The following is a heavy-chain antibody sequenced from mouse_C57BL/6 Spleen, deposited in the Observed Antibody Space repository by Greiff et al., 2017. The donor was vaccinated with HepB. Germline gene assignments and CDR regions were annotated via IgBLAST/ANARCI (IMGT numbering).Heavy chain of an antibody. CDR3: ARRGTVVRSYYAMEY. J-gene: IGHJ4*01. CDR2: IDPSDSYT. D-gene: IGHD1-1*01. V-gene: IGHV1-69*01. CDR1: GYTFTSYW. Sequence: QVQLQQPGAELVMPGASVKLSCKASGYTFTSYWMHWVKQRPGQGLEWIGEIDPSDSYTNYNQKCKGKSTLTVDKSSSTAYMQLSSLTSEDSAVYYCARRGTVVRSYYAMEYWGQGTSVTVSS.